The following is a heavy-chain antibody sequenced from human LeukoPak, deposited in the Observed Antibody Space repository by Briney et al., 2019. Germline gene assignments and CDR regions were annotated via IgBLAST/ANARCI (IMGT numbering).Heavy chain of an antibody. CDR1: GGSISSSRYF. Sequence: SETLSLTCTVSGGSISSSRYFWGWIRQPPGKGLEWIGSIYYSGSTYYNPSLKSRVTISVDTSKNQFSLKLSSVTAADTAVYYCTGYSYGSGGMYWGQGTLVTVSS. J-gene: IGHJ4*02. V-gene: IGHV4-39*07. D-gene: IGHD5-18*01. CDR3: TGYSYGSGGMY. CDR2: IYYSGST.